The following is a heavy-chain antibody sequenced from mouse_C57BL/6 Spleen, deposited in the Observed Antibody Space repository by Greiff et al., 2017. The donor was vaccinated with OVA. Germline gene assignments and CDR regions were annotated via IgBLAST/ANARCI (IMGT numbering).Heavy chain of an antibody. V-gene: IGHV1-15*01. Sequence: VKLQQSGAELVRPGASVTLSCKASGYTFTDYEMHWVKQTPVHGLEWIGAIDPETGGTAYNQKFKGKAILTADKSSSTAYMELRSLTSEDSAVYYCTGGNYGGWFDVWGTGTTVTVSS. CDR2: IDPETGGT. CDR1: GYTFTDYE. CDR3: TGGNYGGWFDV. J-gene: IGHJ1*03. D-gene: IGHD2-1*01.